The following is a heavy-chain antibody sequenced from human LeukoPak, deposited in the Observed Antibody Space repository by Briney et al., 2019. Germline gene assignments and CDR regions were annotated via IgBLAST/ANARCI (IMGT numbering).Heavy chain of an antibody. V-gene: IGHV4-59*08. CDR2: IYYSGNT. Sequence: PSETLSLTCSVSGASISNYYWSWIRQSPGKGLEWIGYIYYSGNTNYNPSLESRVTISVDTSKKQFSLKLRSVTAADTAVYFCARTPEGYWFDHWGQGTLVTVSS. CDR1: GASISNYY. D-gene: IGHD7-27*01. J-gene: IGHJ5*02. CDR3: ARTPEGYWFDH.